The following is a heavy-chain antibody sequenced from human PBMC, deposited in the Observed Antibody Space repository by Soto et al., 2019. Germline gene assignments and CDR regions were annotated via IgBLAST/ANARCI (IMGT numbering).Heavy chain of an antibody. CDR1: GGSISSSSYY. Sequence: PSETLSLTCTVSGGSISSSSYYWGWIRQPPGKGLEWIGSIYYSGSTYYNPSLKSRVTIPVDTSKNQFSLKLSSVTAADTAVYYCARQTAPYYDILTGYTPLLFDYWGQGTLVTVSS. J-gene: IGHJ4*02. CDR3: ARQTAPYYDILTGYTPLLFDY. CDR2: IYYSGST. V-gene: IGHV4-39*01. D-gene: IGHD3-9*01.